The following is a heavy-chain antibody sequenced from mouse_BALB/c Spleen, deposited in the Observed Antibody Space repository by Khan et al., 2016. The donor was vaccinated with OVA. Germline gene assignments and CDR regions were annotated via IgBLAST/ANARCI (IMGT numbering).Heavy chain of an antibody. CDR2: INPSSGYT. J-gene: IGHJ2*01. CDR1: GYTFTSYT. CDR3: ARKSTRDSY. V-gene: IGHV1-4*01. Sequence: QVQLKQSGAELVKPGASVKMSCKASGYTFTSYTMHWVKQRPGQGLEWIGYINPSSGYTKYNQKFKDKATLTADKSSSTAYMQLSSLTSEDSAVYYCARKSTRDSYWGQGTTLTVSS. D-gene: IGHD3-1*01.